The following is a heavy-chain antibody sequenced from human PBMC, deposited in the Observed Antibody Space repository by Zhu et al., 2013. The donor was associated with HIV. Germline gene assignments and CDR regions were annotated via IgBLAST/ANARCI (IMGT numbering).Heavy chain of an antibody. V-gene: IGHV1-8*02. J-gene: IGHJ6*02. CDR2: MNPNSGNT. Sequence: QVVLVQSGAEMKKPGASVMVSCKTSGYTFSDYGITWVRQAPGQGLEWMGWMNPNSGNTVYAQKFQGRVTMTRNTSISTAYMELSSLRSEDTAVYYCARGNYYYYYYGMDVWGQGTTVTVSS. CDR1: GYTFSDYG. CDR3: ARGNYYYYYYGMDV.